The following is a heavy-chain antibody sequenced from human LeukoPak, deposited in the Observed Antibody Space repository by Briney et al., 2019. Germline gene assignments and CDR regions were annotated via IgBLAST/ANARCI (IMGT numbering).Heavy chain of an antibody. V-gene: IGHV1-8*02. J-gene: IGHJ4*02. Sequence: ASVKVSCKASGGTFSSYAINWVRQATGQGLEWMGWMNPNSGNTGYAQKFQGRVTMTRNTSISTAYMELSSLRSEDTAVYYCARYSLWFGEPGHFDYWGQGTLVTVSS. CDR1: GGTFSSYA. CDR2: MNPNSGNT. CDR3: ARYSLWFGEPGHFDY. D-gene: IGHD3-10*01.